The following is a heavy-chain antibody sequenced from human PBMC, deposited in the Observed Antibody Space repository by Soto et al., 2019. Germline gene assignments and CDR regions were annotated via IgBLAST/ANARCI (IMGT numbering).Heavy chain of an antibody. J-gene: IGHJ6*02. D-gene: IGHD2-2*02. V-gene: IGHV4-30-2*01. CDR2: IYHSGST. CDR1: GGSISSGGYS. CDR3: ARGYCSSTSCYKNGMDV. Sequence: QLQLQESGSGLVKPSQTLSLTCAVSGGSISSGGYSWSWIRQPPGKGLEWIGYIYHSGSTYYNPSLKSRVTISVDRSKNQFSLKRSSVTAADTAVYYCARGYCSSTSCYKNGMDVWGQGTTVTVSS.